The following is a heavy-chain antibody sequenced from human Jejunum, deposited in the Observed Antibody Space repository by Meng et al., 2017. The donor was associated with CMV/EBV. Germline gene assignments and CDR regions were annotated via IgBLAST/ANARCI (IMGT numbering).Heavy chain of an antibody. CDR2: VYYSGTT. D-gene: IGHD3-10*01. J-gene: IGHJ4*02. V-gene: IGHV4-30-4*08. Sequence: IVARGSISSYNSHWSWIRQAPGKSLESIGYVYYSGTTYSHPSLKSRRSISVDTSRTQFFLRLSSVTAADTAVYYCARAPPGECFDYWGQGTLVTVSS. CDR3: ARAPPGECFDY. CDR1: RGSISSYNSH.